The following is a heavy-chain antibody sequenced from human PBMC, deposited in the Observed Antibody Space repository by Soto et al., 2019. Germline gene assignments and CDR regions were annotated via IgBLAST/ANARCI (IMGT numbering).Heavy chain of an antibody. D-gene: IGHD2-8*01. CDR2: IYYSGST. Sequence: PSETLSLTCTVSGGSISSSSYYWGWIRQPPGKGLEWIGSIYYSGSTYYNPYLKSRVTISVDTSKNQFSLKLSSVTAADTAVYYCARHLPVWMVYAPHYYGMDAWGQGTTVTVSS. CDR1: GGSISSSSYY. V-gene: IGHV4-39*01. J-gene: IGHJ6*02. CDR3: ARHLPVWMVYAPHYYGMDA.